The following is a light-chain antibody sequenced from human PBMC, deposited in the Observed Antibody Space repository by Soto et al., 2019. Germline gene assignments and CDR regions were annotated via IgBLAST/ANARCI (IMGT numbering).Light chain of an antibody. V-gene: IGKV3-20*01. CDR3: QHYNNWPPWT. J-gene: IGKJ1*01. Sequence: ETVLTQSPGTVSLSPGESATLSCRASQSIGSNYLAWYQQKPGQAPRLLIYGASSRATGIPDRFSGSGSGTDFTLTISRLEPEDFAVYYCQHYNNWPPWTFGQGTKVEIK. CDR1: QSIGSNY. CDR2: GAS.